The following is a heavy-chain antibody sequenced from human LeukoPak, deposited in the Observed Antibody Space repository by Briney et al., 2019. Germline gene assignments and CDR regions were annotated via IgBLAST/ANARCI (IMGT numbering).Heavy chain of an antibody. D-gene: IGHD2-2*02. V-gene: IGHV3-30*18. J-gene: IGHJ4*02. CDR3: ANGGCSSTSCYTA. CDR1: GFTFSSYG. CDR2: ISYDGSNK. Sequence: GSLRLSCAASGFTFSSYGMHWVRQAPGKGLEWVAVISYDGSNKYYADSVKGRFTISRDNSKNTLYLQMNSLRAEDTAVYYCANGGCSSTSCYTAWGQGTLVTVSS.